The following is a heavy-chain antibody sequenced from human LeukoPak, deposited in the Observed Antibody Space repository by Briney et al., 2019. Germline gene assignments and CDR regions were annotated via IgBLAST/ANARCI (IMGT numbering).Heavy chain of an antibody. CDR1: GYTFTDYY. J-gene: IGHJ4*02. D-gene: IGHD7-27*01. Sequence: GASVKVSCKASGYTFTDYYIHWVRQAPGQGLEWMGRINPKSGGPDYAQDFQGRATMTRDTSINTADVELGSLTSDDTAVYYCARDFASTPNWELDYWGQGTPVTVS. CDR2: INPKSGGP. V-gene: IGHV1-2*06. CDR3: ARDFASTPNWELDY.